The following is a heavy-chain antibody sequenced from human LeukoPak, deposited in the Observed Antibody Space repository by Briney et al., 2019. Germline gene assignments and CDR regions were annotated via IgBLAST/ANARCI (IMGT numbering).Heavy chain of an antibody. CDR1: GFTFSSYS. CDR2: ISSSSSTI. Sequence: GGSLRLSCAASGFTFSSYSMNWLRQAPGKGLEWVSYISSSSSTIYYADSVKGRFTISRDNAKNSMYLQMHSLRAEDTAVYYCARDPEVVGATTGEFDYWGQGTLVTVSS. CDR3: ARDPEVVGATTGEFDY. D-gene: IGHD1-26*01. J-gene: IGHJ4*02. V-gene: IGHV3-48*01.